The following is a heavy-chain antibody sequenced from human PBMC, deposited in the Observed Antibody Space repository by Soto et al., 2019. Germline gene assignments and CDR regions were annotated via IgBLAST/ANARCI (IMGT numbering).Heavy chain of an antibody. CDR3: ARTHYSGNWYWYVDV. J-gene: IGHJ2*01. V-gene: IGHV1-69*06. D-gene: IGHD6-13*01. Sequence: QVQLVQSGAEVKKPGSSMKVSCTASGVTFTAYAFSWLRQAPGQGLEWMGGIIPMSGAIKYAQTSQGRVTITADKSTSTIYLELSGLTSNDTAVYYCARTHYSGNWYWYVDVWGRGTLVTVSS. CDR2: IIPMSGAI. CDR1: GVTFTAYA.